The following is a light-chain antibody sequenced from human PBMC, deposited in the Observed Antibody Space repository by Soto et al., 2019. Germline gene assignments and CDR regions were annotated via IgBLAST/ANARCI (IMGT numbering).Light chain of an antibody. CDR2: DAS. CDR3: QQYNSYSPYT. V-gene: IGKV1-5*01. CDR1: QSISNW. Sequence: DIQMTQSPSTLSASVGDRVTITCRASQSISNWLAWYQQKPGKAPNLLIYDASNLESGAPSRFSGRGSGTEFTLTISSLQPDDFATFYCQQYNSYSPYTFGQGTKLEIK. J-gene: IGKJ2*01.